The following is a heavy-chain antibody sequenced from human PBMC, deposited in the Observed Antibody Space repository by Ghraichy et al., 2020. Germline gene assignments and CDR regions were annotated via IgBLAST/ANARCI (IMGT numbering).Heavy chain of an antibody. D-gene: IGHD1-26*01. CDR3: ARTWESSRRANAFDI. V-gene: IGHV4-61*01. CDR1: GGSVSSGSYY. CDR2: IYYSGST. Sequence: SETLSLTCTVSGGSVSSGSYYWSWIRQPPGKGLEWIGYIYYSGSTNYNPSLKSRVTISVDTSKNQFSLKLSSVTAADTAVYYCARTWESSRRANAFDIWGQGTMVTVSS. J-gene: IGHJ3*02.